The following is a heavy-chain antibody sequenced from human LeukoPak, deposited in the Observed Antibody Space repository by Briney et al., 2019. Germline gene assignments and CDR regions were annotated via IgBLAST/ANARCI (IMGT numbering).Heavy chain of an antibody. CDR2: IYSGGST. Sequence: PGGSLRLSCAASGFTVSSNYMSWVRQAPGKGLEWVSVIYSGGSTYYADSVKGRFTISRDNSKNTLYLQVNSLRAEDTAVYYCARERMYQLLSDDAFDIWGQGTMVTVSS. D-gene: IGHD2-2*01. J-gene: IGHJ3*02. CDR3: ARERMYQLLSDDAFDI. CDR1: GFTVSSNY. V-gene: IGHV3-53*01.